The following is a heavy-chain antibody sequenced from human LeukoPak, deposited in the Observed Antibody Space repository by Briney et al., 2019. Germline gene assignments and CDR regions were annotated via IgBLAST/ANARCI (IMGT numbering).Heavy chain of an antibody. CDR1: GFAFGDFA. D-gene: IGHD1-1*01. V-gene: IGHV3-49*04. J-gene: IGHJ4*02. CDR2: IKTKVYGGTT. Sequence: GGSLTHPRSASGFAFGDFALNWVRQAPGQGLEWVGFIKTKVYGGTTEYAASVKGRFTISRDDSKAIAYLQMNSLKTEDTAVYYCTRDHRDDWNPGWYFDYWGQGALGTASS. CDR3: TRDHRDDWNPGWYFDY.